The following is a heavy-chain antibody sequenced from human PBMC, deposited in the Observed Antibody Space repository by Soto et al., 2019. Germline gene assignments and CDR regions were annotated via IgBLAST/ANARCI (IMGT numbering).Heavy chain of an antibody. J-gene: IGHJ6*03. D-gene: IGHD7-27*01. CDR3: ARVPWGVTYYYYYMDV. CDR2: ISSSSSTI. Sequence: GGSLRLSCAASGFTFSSYSMNWVRQAPGKGLEWVSYISSSSSTIYYADSVKGRFTISRDNAKNSLYLQMNSLRAEDTAVYYCARVPWGVTYYYYYMDVWSKGTTVTVSS. CDR1: GFTFSSYS. V-gene: IGHV3-48*01.